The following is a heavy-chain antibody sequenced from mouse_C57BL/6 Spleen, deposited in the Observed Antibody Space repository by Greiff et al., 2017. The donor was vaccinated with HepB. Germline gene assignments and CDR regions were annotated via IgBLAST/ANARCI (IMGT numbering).Heavy chain of an antibody. D-gene: IGHD1-1*01. Sequence: EVQLLESGAGLVKPGGSLKISCAASGFTFSDYGMHWVRQAPEKGLEWVAYICSGSSTIDYADTVKGRFTIANDNAKNTLFLQMTSLRSEDTAMYYCARDYGCSYVLFDDWGQGTTLTVSS. V-gene: IGHV5-17*01. CDR1: GFTFSDYG. CDR2: ICSGSSTI. J-gene: IGHJ2*01. CDR3: ARDYGCSYVLFDD.